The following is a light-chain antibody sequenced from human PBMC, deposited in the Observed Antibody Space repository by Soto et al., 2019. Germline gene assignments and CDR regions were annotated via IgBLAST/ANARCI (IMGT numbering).Light chain of an antibody. CDR2: EAS. V-gene: IGLV2-14*01. CDR1: SSDVGGYNY. J-gene: IGLJ1*01. CDR3: SSYTSTSTPCV. Sequence: QSALTQPASVSRSPGQSITISCTGTSSDVGGYNYLSWYQLHPGKAPKLIIYEASHRPSGASKHFSGYKSGNTGSLTISGLQAEDEADYYCSSYTSTSTPCVFGTGTKVTVL.